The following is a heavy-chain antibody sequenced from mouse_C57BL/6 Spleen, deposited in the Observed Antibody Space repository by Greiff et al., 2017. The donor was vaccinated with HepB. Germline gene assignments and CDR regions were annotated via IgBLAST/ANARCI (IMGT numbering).Heavy chain of an antibody. V-gene: IGHV1-69*01. CDR1: GYTFTSYW. D-gene: IGHD2-5*01. CDR2: IDPSDSYT. Sequence: QVQLQQPGAELVMPGASVKLSCKASGYTFTSYWMHWVKQRPGPGLEWIGEIDPSDSYTNYNQKFKGKSTLTVDDSASTAYMQLSSLTSEDAAVYYCARRNSNRYFDVWGTGTTVTVSS. CDR3: ARRNSNRYFDV. J-gene: IGHJ1*03.